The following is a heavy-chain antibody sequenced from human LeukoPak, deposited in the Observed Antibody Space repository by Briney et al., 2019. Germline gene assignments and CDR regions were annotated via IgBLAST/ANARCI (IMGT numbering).Heavy chain of an antibody. D-gene: IGHD2-2*01. CDR2: ISGSGGST. CDR1: GFTFSNYA. V-gene: IGHV3-23*01. CDR3: AKSTSPLYYYYGMDV. Sequence: QPGGSLRLSCAASGFTFSNYAMSWVRQAPGKGLEWVSTISGSGGSTYYADSVKGRFTISRDNSKNTLYLQLNSLRAEDTAVYYCAKSTSPLYYYYGMDVWGQGTTATVSS. J-gene: IGHJ6*02.